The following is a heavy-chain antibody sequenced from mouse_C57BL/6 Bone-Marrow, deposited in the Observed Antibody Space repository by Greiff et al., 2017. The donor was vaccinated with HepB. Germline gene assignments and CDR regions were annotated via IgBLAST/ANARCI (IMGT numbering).Heavy chain of an antibody. CDR2: INPYNGGT. Sequence: EVQLQESGPVLVKPGASVKMSCKASGYTFTDYYMNWVKQSHGKSLEWIGVINPYNGGTSYNQKLKGKATLTVDKSSSTAYMELNSLTSEDSAVYYCARAGLPAWFAYWGQGTLVTVSA. V-gene: IGHV1-19*01. CDR3: ARAGLPAWFAY. D-gene: IGHD2-2*01. J-gene: IGHJ3*01. CDR1: GYTFTDYY.